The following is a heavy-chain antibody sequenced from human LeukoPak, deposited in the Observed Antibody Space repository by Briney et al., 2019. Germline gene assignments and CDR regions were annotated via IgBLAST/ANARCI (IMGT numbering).Heavy chain of an antibody. CDR3: ARLGYDYVWGSAGKRTTPKYYFDY. V-gene: IGHV1-2*02. Sequence: ASVKVSCKASGYTFTGYYMHWVRQAPGQGLEWMGWINPNSGGTNYAQKFQGRVTMTRDTSISTAYMELSGLRSDDTAVYYCARLGYDYVWGSAGKRTTPKYYFDYWGQGTLVTVSS. J-gene: IGHJ4*02. CDR2: INPNSGGT. D-gene: IGHD3-16*01. CDR1: GYTFTGYY.